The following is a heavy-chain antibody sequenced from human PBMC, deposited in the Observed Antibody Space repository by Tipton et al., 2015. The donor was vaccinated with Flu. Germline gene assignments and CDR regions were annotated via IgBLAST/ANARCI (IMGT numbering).Heavy chain of an antibody. Sequence: GSLRLSCAASGFIISSYAMSWVRQAPGKGLEWVSVISGSGGSTYYADSVKGRFTISRDNSKNTLYLQMNSLRAEDTAVYYCAKELLWFGELLEDAFDIWGQGTMITVSS. J-gene: IGHJ3*02. V-gene: IGHV3-23*01. CDR2: ISGSGGST. D-gene: IGHD3-10*01. CDR1: GFIISSYA. CDR3: AKELLWFGELLEDAFDI.